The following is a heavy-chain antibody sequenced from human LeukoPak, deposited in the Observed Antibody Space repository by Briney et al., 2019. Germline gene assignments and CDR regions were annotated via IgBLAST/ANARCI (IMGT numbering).Heavy chain of an antibody. CDR2: INHSGST. D-gene: IGHD2-15*01. J-gene: IGHJ4*02. CDR3: ARAPSPRRISHGLYFDY. CDR1: GGSFSGYY. Sequence: PSETLSLTCAVYGGSFSGYYWSWLRQPPGKGLEWIGEINHSGSTNYNPSLKSRVTISVDTSKNQFSLKLSSVTAADTAVYYCARAPSPRRISHGLYFDYWGQGTLVTVSS. V-gene: IGHV4-34*01.